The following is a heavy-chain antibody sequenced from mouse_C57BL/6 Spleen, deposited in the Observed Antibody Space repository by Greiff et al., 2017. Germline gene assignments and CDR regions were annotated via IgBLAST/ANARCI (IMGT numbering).Heavy chain of an antibody. V-gene: IGHV1-69*01. J-gene: IGHJ1*03. D-gene: IGHD1-1*01. CDR3: ARRGVVEGYFDV. CDR2: IDPSDSYT. CDR1: GYTFTSYW. Sequence: QVQLQQPGAELVMPGASVKLSCKASGYTFTSYWMHWVKQRPGQGLEWIGEIDPSDSYTNSNQKFKGKSTLTVDKSSSTAYMQLSSLTSEDSAVYYCARRGVVEGYFDVWGTGTTLTVSS.